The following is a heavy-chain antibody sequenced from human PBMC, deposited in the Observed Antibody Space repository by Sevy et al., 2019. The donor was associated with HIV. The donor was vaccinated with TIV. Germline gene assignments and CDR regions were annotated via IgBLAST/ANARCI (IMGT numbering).Heavy chain of an antibody. J-gene: IGHJ4*02. D-gene: IGHD3-3*01. CDR3: AKDVPRDFWSAYSPGYFDY. CDR1: GFRFDYYA. V-gene: IGHV3-23*01. Sequence: GGSLRLSCAVSGFRFDYYAMTWVRQAPGKGLERVSTISSNGLSTYYTDSVKGRFTIFRDNFKNTLYLQMNSLRVEDTAVYFCAKDVPRDFWSAYSPGYFDYWSQGSLVTVSS. CDR2: ISSNGLST.